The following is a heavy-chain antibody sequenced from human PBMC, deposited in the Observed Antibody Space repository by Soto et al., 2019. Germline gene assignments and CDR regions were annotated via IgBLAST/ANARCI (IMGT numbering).Heavy chain of an antibody. CDR3: ASSEIGGATSLLDAFDI. CDR1: GGTFSSYA. CDR2: IIPIFGTA. D-gene: IGHD1-26*01. Sequence: QVQLVQSGAAVKKPGSSVKVSCKASGGTFSSYAISWVRQAPGQGLEWMGGIIPIFGTANYAQKFQGRVTITADESTSTAYMELSSLSSEDTAVYYCASSEIGGATSLLDAFDIWGQGTMVTFSS. V-gene: IGHV1-69*01. J-gene: IGHJ3*02.